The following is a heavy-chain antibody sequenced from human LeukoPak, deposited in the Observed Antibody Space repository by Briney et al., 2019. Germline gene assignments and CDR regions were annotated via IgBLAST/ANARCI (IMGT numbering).Heavy chain of an antibody. CDR3: ARATTVWGDNWFDP. J-gene: IGHJ5*02. D-gene: IGHD7-27*01. CDR2: TYYRSKWYN. V-gene: IGHV6-1*01. Sequence: SQTLSLTCAISGDSVSSNSAAWNWIRQSPSRGPEWLGRTYYRSKWYNDYAVSVKSRITINPDTSKNQFSLQLNSVTPEDTAVYYCARATTVWGDNWFDPWGQGTLVTVSS. CDR1: GDSVSSNSAA.